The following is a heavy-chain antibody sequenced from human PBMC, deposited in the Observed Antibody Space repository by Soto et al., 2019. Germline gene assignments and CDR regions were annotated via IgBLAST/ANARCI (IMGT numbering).Heavy chain of an antibody. J-gene: IGHJ4*02. D-gene: IGHD2-21*02. CDR3: ARDLAGDHYFDY. CDR1: GGSISSGGYY. Sequence: QVQLQESGPGLVKPSQTLSLTCTVSGGSISSGGYYWSWIRQHPGKALEWIGYIYYSGSTYYNPSLTSRVTISVDTSKNQFSLKLSSVTAADTAVYYCARDLAGDHYFDYWGQGTLVTVSS. V-gene: IGHV4-31*03. CDR2: IYYSGST.